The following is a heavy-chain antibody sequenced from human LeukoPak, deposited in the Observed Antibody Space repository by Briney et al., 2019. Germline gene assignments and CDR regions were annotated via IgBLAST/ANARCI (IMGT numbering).Heavy chain of an antibody. V-gene: IGHV4-59*01. J-gene: IGHJ4*02. D-gene: IGHD3-16*02. CDR2: IYYSGST. CDR1: GGSISSYY. Sequence: SETLSLTCTVSGGSISSYYWSWIRQPPGKGLEWIGYIYYSGSTNYNPSLKSRVTISVDTSKNQFSLKLSSVTAADTAVYYCAREREMDGYVWGSYRIFDYWGQGTLVTVSS. CDR3: AREREMDGYVWGSYRIFDY.